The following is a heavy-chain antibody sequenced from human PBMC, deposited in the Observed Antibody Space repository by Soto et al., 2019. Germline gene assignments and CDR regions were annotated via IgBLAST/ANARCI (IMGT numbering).Heavy chain of an antibody. V-gene: IGHV3-48*03. J-gene: IGHJ6*02. Sequence: EVQLVESGGGLVQPGGSLRLSCAASGFTSGTYEMNWVRQAPGKGREGVSYIGRSGSTIYYADSGKGRFTISRDTAKNSLYLQLNSLRAEDTAVYYCARDPSLSSSSYLSYYYGMDVWGQGTTVTVSS. CDR3: ARDPSLSSSSYLSYYYGMDV. CDR1: GFTSGTYE. D-gene: IGHD6-6*01. CDR2: IGRSGSTI.